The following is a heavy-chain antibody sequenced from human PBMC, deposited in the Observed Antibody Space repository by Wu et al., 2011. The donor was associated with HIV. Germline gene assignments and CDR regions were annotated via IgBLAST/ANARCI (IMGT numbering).Heavy chain of an antibody. J-gene: IGHJ6*03. CDR1: GGTLSNYA. CDR2: IIPIFETA. V-gene: IGHV1-69*12. D-gene: IGHD1-1*01. CDR3: ARAIGTTSPYYYHYMDV. Sequence: QVQLVQSGAEVKKPGSSVKVSCKTSGGTLSNYAINWVRQAPGQGLEWMGGIIPIFETANYAQKFQGRVTITADESTSTAYMELSSLRFEDTAVYYCARAIGTTSPYYYHYMDVWGKGTTVTVSS.